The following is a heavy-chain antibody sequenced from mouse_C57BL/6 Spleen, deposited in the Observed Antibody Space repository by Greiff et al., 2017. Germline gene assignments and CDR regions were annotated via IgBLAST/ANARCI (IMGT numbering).Heavy chain of an antibody. V-gene: IGHV1-19*01. CDR1: GYTFTDYY. J-gene: IGHJ3*01. CDR3: GGGFAY. Sequence: EVKLMESGPVLVKPGASVKMSCKASGYTFTDYYMNWVKQSHGKSLEWIGVINPYNGGTSYNQKFKGKATLTVDKSSSTAYMELNSLTSEDSAGYLCGGGFAYWGQGTLVTVSA. CDR2: INPYNGGT.